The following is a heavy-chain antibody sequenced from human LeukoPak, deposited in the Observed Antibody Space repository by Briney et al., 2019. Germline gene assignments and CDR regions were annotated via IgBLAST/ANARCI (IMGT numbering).Heavy chain of an antibody. J-gene: IGHJ4*02. CDR3: AKDGGYGSGSYYPDY. CDR2: ISGGAGGA. CDR1: GFTFSSYA. Sequence: GGSLRLSCAASGFTFSSYAMNWVRQAPGKGLEWVSSISGGAGGAVYADSVKGRFTMSRDNSKNTLYLQMNSLRAEDTAVYYCAKDGGYGSGSYYPDYWGQGTLVTVSS. V-gene: IGHV3-23*01. D-gene: IGHD3-10*01.